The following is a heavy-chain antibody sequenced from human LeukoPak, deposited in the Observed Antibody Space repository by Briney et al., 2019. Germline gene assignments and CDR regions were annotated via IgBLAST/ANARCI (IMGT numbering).Heavy chain of an antibody. V-gene: IGHV3-7*01. D-gene: IGHD3-10*01. Sequence: PGGSLRLPCAASGFTFSSYWMSWVRQAPGKGLEWVANIKQDGSEKYYVDSVKGRFTISRDNAKNSLYLQMNSLRAEDTAVYYCARVRYYGSGRYPNYYYYMDVWGKGTTVTVSS. CDR2: IKQDGSEK. J-gene: IGHJ6*03. CDR1: GFTFSSYW. CDR3: ARVRYYGSGRYPNYYYYMDV.